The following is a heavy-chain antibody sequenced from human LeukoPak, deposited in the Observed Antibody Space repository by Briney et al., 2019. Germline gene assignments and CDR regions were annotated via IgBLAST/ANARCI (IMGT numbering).Heavy chain of an antibody. CDR1: GASISSYY. CDR3: ARVTSSGSYWIVYYGMDV. D-gene: IGHD1-26*01. CDR2: IYYSGST. Sequence: SETLSLTCTVSGASISSYYWSWIRQPPGKGLEWIGYIYYSGSTNYNPSLKSRVTISVDTSKNQFSLKLSSVTAADTAVYYCARVTSSGSYWIVYYGMDVWGQGTTVTVSS. V-gene: IGHV4-59*01. J-gene: IGHJ6*02.